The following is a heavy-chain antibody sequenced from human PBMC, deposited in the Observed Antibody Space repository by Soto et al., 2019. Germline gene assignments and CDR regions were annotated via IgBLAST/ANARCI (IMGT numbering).Heavy chain of an antibody. Sequence: ASVKVSCKASGYTFTSYAMHWVRQAPGQRLEWMGWINAGNGNTKYSQKFQGRVTITRDTSASTAYMELSSLRSEDTAVYYCARDFSIVDTAMGGYWGQGTLVTVSS. J-gene: IGHJ4*02. CDR2: INAGNGNT. CDR1: GYTFTSYA. D-gene: IGHD5-18*01. CDR3: ARDFSIVDTAMGGY. V-gene: IGHV1-3*01.